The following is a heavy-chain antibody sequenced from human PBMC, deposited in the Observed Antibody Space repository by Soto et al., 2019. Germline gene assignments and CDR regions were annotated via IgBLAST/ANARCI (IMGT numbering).Heavy chain of an antibody. V-gene: IGHV1-69*01. Sequence: QVQLVQSGAEVKKGGSSVKVSCQASGGTFSTYGIGWVRQAPGQGLEWMGGIIPMFGSAKYAQKFQGRVTITADESTNTLYMELSSLRSEDTAVYYCARGTFYYDSSGYRHFDYWGQGTLVTVSS. CDR3: ARGTFYYDSSGYRHFDY. CDR1: GGTFSTYG. CDR2: IIPMFGSA. J-gene: IGHJ4*02. D-gene: IGHD3-22*01.